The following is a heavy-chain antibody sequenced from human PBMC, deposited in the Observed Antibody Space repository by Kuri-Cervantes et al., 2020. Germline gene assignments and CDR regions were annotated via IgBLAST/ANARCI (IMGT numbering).Heavy chain of an antibody. CDR2: ISSSSSYI. CDR3: AKGDPTQWLVRLDY. J-gene: IGHJ4*02. V-gene: IGHV3-21*01. CDR1: GFTFSSYA. D-gene: IGHD6-19*01. Sequence: GGSLRLSWAASGFTFSSYAMHWVRQAPGKGLEWVSSISSSSSYIYYADSVKGRFTISRENAKNSLYLQMNSLRAEDTAVYYCAKGDPTQWLVRLDYWGQGTLVTVSS.